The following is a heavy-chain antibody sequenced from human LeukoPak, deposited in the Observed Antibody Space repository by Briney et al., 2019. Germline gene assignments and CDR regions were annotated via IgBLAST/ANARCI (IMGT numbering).Heavy chain of an antibody. CDR1: GFSLSTSGVG. CDR2: IYWDDDK. D-gene: IGHD6-19*01. V-gene: IGHV2-5*05. J-gene: IGHJ3*02. Sequence: SGPTLVKPTQTLTLTCTFSGFSLSTSGVGVGWIRQLPGKALEWLALIYWDDDKRYGPSLKSRLTITKDTSKNQVVLTMTNMDPVDTATYYCALLEGGIAVAGDAFDIWGQGTMVTVSS. CDR3: ALLEGGIAVAGDAFDI.